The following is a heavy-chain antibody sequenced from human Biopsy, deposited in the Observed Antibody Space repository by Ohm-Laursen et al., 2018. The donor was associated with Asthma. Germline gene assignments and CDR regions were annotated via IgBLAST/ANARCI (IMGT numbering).Heavy chain of an antibody. CDR1: RGSLRVYV. J-gene: IGHJ4*02. V-gene: IGHV4-34*01. Sequence: GTLSLTCGVYRGSLRVYVWSWIRQPPGKGLEWIGESNQGGSPTFNPSLKSRVTISRDTSKNQFSLRLSSVTAADTAMYYCARIPRRSGSYFVDYWGQGTLVTVSS. CDR3: ARIPRRSGSYFVDY. CDR2: SNQGGSP. D-gene: IGHD3-22*01.